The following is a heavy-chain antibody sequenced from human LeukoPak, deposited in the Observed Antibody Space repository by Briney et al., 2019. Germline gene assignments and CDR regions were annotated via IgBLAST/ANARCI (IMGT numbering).Heavy chain of an antibody. D-gene: IGHD3-3*01. V-gene: IGHV1-69*01. CDR1: GGTFSSYA. Sequence: SAKVSCKASGGTFSSYAISWVRQAPGQGLEWMGGIIPIFGTANYAQKFQGRVTITADESTGTAYMELSSLRSEDTAVYYCARGSVRRFLDYMDVWGKGTTVTVSS. CDR3: ARGSVRRFLDYMDV. CDR2: IIPIFGTA. J-gene: IGHJ6*03.